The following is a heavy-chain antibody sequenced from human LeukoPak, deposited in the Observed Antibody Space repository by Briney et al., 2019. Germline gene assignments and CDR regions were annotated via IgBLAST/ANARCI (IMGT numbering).Heavy chain of an antibody. CDR1: GGSIRSGGYY. Sequence: PSHTLSLTCTLSGGSIRSGGYYWSWIRQHPGKGLEWIGYIYYSGSTYYNPSLKSRVTISVDTSKNQCSLKLSSVTAADTAVYYCARTANWNYRFDPWGQGTLVTVSS. V-gene: IGHV4-31*03. CDR2: IYYSGST. J-gene: IGHJ5*02. D-gene: IGHD1-7*01. CDR3: ARTANWNYRFDP.